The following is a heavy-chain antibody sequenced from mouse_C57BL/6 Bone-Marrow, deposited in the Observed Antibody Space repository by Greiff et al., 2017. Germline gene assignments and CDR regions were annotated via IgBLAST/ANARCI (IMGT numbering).Heavy chain of an antibody. Sequence: EVKLVESGGGLVQPGGSLKLSCAASGFTFSDYYMYWVRQTPEKRLEWVAYISNGGGSTYYPATVKGRFTISRDNDKNTLYLQMRRLKSEDTAMYYCARVYSNYGAMDYWGQGTSVTVSS. CDR1: GFTFSDYY. CDR3: ARVYSNYGAMDY. D-gene: IGHD2-5*01. CDR2: ISNGGGST. V-gene: IGHV5-12*01. J-gene: IGHJ4*01.